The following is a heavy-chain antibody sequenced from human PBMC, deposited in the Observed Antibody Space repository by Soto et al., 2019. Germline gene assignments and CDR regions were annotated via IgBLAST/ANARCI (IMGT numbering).Heavy chain of an antibody. J-gene: IGHJ6*02. Sequence: PGGSLRLSSTASGFTFSSYAMSWDRQAPGKGLEWVSAISGSGGSTYYADYVKGRFTISRDNSKNTLYLQMNSLRAEDTAVYYCAKERSGSALYYGMDVWGQGTTVTVSS. CDR1: GFTFSSYA. V-gene: IGHV3-23*01. CDR3: AKERSGSALYYGMDV. D-gene: IGHD1-26*01. CDR2: ISGSGGST.